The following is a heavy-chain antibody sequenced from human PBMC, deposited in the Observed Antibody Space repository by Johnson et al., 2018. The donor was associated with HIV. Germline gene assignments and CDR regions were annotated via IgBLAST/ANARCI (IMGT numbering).Heavy chain of an antibody. Sequence: VHLLESGGGLVTPGGSLRISCSGSGLTLRNAWMTWVRQAPGKGLEWVGHIKREVDGGTTDYTAPVKGRFTILRDDSKTILYLQMNNLKDEDTALYYCTTRLNSGTYWGNYDFDVWGQGTMVTVSS. V-gene: IGHV3-15*01. CDR3: TTRLNSGTYWGNYDFDV. CDR1: GLTLRNAW. J-gene: IGHJ3*01. CDR2: IKREVDGGTT. D-gene: IGHD1-26*01.